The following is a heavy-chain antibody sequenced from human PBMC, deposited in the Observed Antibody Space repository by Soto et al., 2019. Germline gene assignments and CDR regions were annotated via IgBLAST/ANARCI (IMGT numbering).Heavy chain of an antibody. V-gene: IGHV1-8*02. CDR3: ARMESFGSLNWFDP. CDR2: MNPGSGDT. CDR1: GYTFTNND. J-gene: IGHJ5*02. Sequence: SVKVSCKASGYTFTNNDVSWVRQATGQGLEWMGWMNPGSGDTGYAQKFQGRVTMTRDISIATAYMGLNSLTSEDTAIYYCARMESFGSLNWFDPWGQGTLVTVSS. D-gene: IGHD5-18*01.